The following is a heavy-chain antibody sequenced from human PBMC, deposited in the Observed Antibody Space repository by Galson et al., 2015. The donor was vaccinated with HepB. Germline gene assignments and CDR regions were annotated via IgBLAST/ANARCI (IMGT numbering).Heavy chain of an antibody. CDR2: IYYSGST. Sequence: TLSLTCTVSGGSISSGGYYWSWIRQHPGKGLEWIGYIYYSGSTYYNPSLKSRVTISVDTSKNQFSLKLSSVTAADTAVYYCAREAYCGGDCYSGSYFDYWGQGTLVTVSS. V-gene: IGHV4-31*03. CDR1: GGSISSGGYY. D-gene: IGHD2-21*01. CDR3: AREAYCGGDCYSGSYFDY. J-gene: IGHJ4*02.